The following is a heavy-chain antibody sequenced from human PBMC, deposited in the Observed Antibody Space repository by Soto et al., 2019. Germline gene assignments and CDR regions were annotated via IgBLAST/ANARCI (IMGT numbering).Heavy chain of an antibody. CDR1: GFTFSNYA. CDR2: IGTGGDT. J-gene: IGHJ4*02. V-gene: IGHV3-23*01. Sequence: GGSLRLSCAASGFTFSNYAMNWGRQAPGKGLEWVSSIGTGGDTNYADSVKGRFTISRDNSRNTLYLQMNSLRAEDTALYYCAKNYYFDNWGQRTLVTVSS. CDR3: AKNYYFDN.